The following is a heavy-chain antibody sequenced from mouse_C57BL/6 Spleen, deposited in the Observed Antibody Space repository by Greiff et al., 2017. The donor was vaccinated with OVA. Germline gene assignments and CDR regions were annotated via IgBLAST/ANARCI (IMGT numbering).Heavy chain of an antibody. D-gene: IGHD1-1*01. Sequence: VQLQQSVAELVRPGASVKLSCTASGFNIKNTYMHWVKQRPEQGLEWIGRIDPANGNTKYAPKFQGKATITADTSSNTAYLQLSSLTSKDTAIYYCARSEGSSYKGYAMDYWGQGTSVTVSS. CDR2: IDPANGNT. J-gene: IGHJ4*01. CDR3: ARSEGSSYKGYAMDY. CDR1: GFNIKNTY. V-gene: IGHV14-3*01.